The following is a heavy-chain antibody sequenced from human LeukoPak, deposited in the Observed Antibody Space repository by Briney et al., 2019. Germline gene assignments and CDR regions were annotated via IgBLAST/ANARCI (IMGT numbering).Heavy chain of an antibody. D-gene: IGHD3-10*01. CDR1: GFIFSSYA. V-gene: IGHV3-23*01. Sequence: PGGSLRLSCAASGFIFSSYAMSWVRQAPGKGLEWVSASSGSGGSTYYTDSVKGRFTISRDNSKNTLYLQMNSLRAEDTAVYYCARGGRWFGELLFDAFDIWGQGTVVTVSS. CDR2: SSGSGGST. CDR3: ARGGRWFGELLFDAFDI. J-gene: IGHJ3*02.